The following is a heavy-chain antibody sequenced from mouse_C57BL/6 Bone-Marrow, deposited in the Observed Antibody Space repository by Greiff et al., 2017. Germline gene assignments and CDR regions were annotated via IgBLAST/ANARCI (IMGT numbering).Heavy chain of an antibody. Sequence: VKLQESGPGLVQPSQSLSITCTVSGFSLTSYGVHWVRQSPGKGLEWLGVIWSGGSTDSTAAFISRLSISKDNSKSQVFFKMNSLQADDTAIYCCARNLLRSFDYWGKGTTLTVSS. J-gene: IGHJ2*01. V-gene: IGHV2-2*01. CDR3: ARNLLRSFDY. D-gene: IGHD1-1*01. CDR2: IWSGGST. CDR1: GFSLTSYG.